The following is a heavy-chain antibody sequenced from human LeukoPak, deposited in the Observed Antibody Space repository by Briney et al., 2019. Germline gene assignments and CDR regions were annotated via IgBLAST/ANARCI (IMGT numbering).Heavy chain of an antibody. J-gene: IGHJ3*02. CDR3: ASPGEGSGSNDAFDI. D-gene: IGHD5-12*01. V-gene: IGHV1-18*01. CDR1: GYTFTSYG. CDR2: ISAYNGST. Sequence: ASVKVSCKASGYTFTSYGISWVRQAPGQGLEWMGWISAYNGSTNYAQRLQGRVTMTADTSTSTAYMELRSLRSDDTAVYYCASPGEGSGSNDAFDIWGQGTMVTVSS.